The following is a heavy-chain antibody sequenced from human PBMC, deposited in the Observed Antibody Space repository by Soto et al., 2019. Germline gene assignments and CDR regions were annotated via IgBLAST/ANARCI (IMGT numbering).Heavy chain of an antibody. J-gene: IGHJ5*02. CDR2: ISSSSSTI. CDR3: ARDEHYYGSGSYYNRKNWFDP. D-gene: IGHD3-10*01. V-gene: IGHV3-48*01. CDR1: GFTFSSYS. Sequence: PGGSLRLSCAASGFTFSSYSMNWVRQAPGKGLEWVSYISSSSSTIYYADPVKGRFTISRDNAKNSLYLQMNSLRAEDTAVYYCARDEHYYGSGSYYNRKNWFDPWGQGTLVTVSS.